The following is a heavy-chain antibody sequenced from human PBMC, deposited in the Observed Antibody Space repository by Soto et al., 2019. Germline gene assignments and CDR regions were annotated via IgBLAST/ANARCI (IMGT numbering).Heavy chain of an antibody. D-gene: IGHD2-2*01. CDR1: GYMFTNHA. J-gene: IGHJ5*01. CDR3: AKSGASRPGNWFDS. CDR2: INAANGDT. V-gene: IGHV1-3*01. Sequence: QVQLVQSGAEVKQPGASVRLSCKASGYMFTNHAIHWVRQAPGQRLEWLGWINAANGDTKYSVKFQGRVTITRDTSATTAYMDLSSLNSEDTAVYYCAKSGASRPGNWFDSWGQGTLVTVSS.